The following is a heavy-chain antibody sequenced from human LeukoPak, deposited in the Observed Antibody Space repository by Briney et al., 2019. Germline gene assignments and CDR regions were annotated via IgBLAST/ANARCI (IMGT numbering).Heavy chain of an antibody. CDR3: AKDSFTIFGVVNYFDY. CDR1: GFTFSSYA. D-gene: IGHD3-3*01. J-gene: IGHJ4*02. V-gene: IGHV3-23*01. Sequence: GGSLRLSCAASGFTFSSYAMSWVRQAPGKGLEWVSAISGSGDSTYYADSVKGRFTVSRDNFKNKLYLQMNSLRAEDTTVYYCAKDSFTIFGVVNYFDYWGQGTLVTVSS. CDR2: ISGSGDST.